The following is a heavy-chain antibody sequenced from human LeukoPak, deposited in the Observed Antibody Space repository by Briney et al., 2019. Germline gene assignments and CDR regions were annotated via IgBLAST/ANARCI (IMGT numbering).Heavy chain of an antibody. CDR1: GFTVITND. CDR2: LYSDGNT. J-gene: IGHJ4*02. V-gene: IGHV3-53*01. D-gene: IGHD1-1*01. Sequence: GGSLRLSCAASGFTVITNDMTWARQAPGKGLEWVSVLYSDGNTKYADSVQGRFTISRDNSKNTLYLEMNSLSPDDTAVYYCARGVVPLAANTLAYWGQGTLVTVSS. CDR3: ARGVVPLAANTLAY.